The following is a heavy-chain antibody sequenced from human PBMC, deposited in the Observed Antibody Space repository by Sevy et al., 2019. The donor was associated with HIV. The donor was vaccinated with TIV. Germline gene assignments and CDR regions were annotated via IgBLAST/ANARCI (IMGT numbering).Heavy chain of an antibody. CDR2: IRSKANSYAT. J-gene: IGHJ6*02. D-gene: IGHD1-26*01. CDR1: GFTFTGSA. CDR3: TRHVGGGATTVPYYYCMDV. Sequence: GGSLRLSCAASGFTFTGSAMHWVRQASGKGLEWVGRIRSKANSYATAYAASVKGRFTISRDDSKNTAYLQMNSLKTEETAVYYCTRHVGGGATTVPYYYCMDVWGQGTTVTVSS. V-gene: IGHV3-73*01.